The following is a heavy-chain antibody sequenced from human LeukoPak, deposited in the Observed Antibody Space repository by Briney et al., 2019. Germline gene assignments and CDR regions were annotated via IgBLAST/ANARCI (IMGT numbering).Heavy chain of an antibody. CDR3: AKNSGTYYDPLSD. J-gene: IGHJ4*02. V-gene: IGHV3-23*01. Sequence: GGSLRLSCAASRFTFDNYGMTWVRQAPGKGLEWVSAITGGGGSTNYADSVKGRFTISRDNSKNTLYLQMDSLRAEDTAVYYCAKNSGTYYDPLSDWGQGTLVTVSS. CDR2: ITGGGGST. D-gene: IGHD3-10*01. CDR1: RFTFDNYG.